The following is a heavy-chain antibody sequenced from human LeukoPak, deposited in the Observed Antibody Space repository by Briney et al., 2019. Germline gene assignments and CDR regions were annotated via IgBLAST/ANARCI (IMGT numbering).Heavy chain of an antibody. D-gene: IGHD5-18*01. J-gene: IGHJ4*02. CDR3: ATYPDTAMVIDY. V-gene: IGHV4-34*01. CDR2: INHSGST. Sequence: SETLSLTCAVYGGSFSGYYWSWIRQPPGKGLEWIGEINHSGSTNYNPSLKSRVTISVDTSKNQFSLKLSSVTAADTAVYYCATYPDTAMVIDYWGQGTLSPSPQ. CDR1: GGSFSGYY.